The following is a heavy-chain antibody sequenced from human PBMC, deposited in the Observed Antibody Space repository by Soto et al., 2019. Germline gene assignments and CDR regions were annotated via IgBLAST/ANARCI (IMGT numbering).Heavy chain of an antibody. CDR3: ARAYPAWPLAYGLDV. Sequence: PGGSLRLSCVGSGFTFSTYSINWVRQAPGKGLEWVSSISSRSDIYYADSVKGRFTISRDNAKNSVSLQMNSLRAEDTAVYYCARAYPAWPLAYGLDVWGHGTTVTVSS. CDR2: ISSRSDI. J-gene: IGHJ6*01. CDR1: GFTFSTYS. V-gene: IGHV3-21*01. D-gene: IGHD2-21*01.